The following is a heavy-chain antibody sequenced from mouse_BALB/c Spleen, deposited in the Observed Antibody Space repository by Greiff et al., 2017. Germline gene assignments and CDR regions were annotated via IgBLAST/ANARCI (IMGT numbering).Heavy chain of an antibody. V-gene: IGHV1S81*02. CDR3: ARRRVDHFDY. D-gene: IGHD1-1*02. CDR2: INPSNGRT. Sequence: QVQLQQPGAELVKPGASVKLSCKASGYTFTSYWMHWVKQRPGQGLEWIGEINPSNGRTNYNEKFKSKATLTVDKSSSTAYMQLSSLTSEDSAVYYCARRRVDHFDYWGQGTTLTGSS. J-gene: IGHJ2*01. CDR1: GYTFTSYW.